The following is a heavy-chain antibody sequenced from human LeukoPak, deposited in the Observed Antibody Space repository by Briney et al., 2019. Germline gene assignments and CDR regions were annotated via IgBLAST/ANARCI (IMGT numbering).Heavy chain of an antibody. Sequence: QPGESLRLSCAASGFTFSIYWMHWVRQAPGKGLVWVSRINSDGSSTSHADSKKGRFTISGDNAKNTLYLQMNSLSDEATAVYYCPTDRDDYVWGSYPAADYWGQGTPVTASS. J-gene: IGHJ4*02. CDR1: GFTFSIYW. CDR2: INSDGSST. V-gene: IGHV3-74*01. CDR3: PTDRDDYVWGSYPAADY. D-gene: IGHD3-16*02.